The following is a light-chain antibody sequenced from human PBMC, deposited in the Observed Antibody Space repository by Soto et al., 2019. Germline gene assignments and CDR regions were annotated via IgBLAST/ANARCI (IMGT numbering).Light chain of an antibody. Sequence: DIQLTQSPSFLSASVGDRVTLTCRASQDISSHLAWYQQKPGKAPKVLIYAASTLQSGVPSSFSGSGSGTEFTLTISSLQPEDFATYFCQQLKSYPLTFGGGTKVDIK. J-gene: IGKJ4*01. CDR3: QQLKSYPLT. CDR1: QDISSH. V-gene: IGKV1-9*01. CDR2: AAS.